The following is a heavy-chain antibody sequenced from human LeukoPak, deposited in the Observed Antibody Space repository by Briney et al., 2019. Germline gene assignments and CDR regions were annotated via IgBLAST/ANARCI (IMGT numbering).Heavy chain of an antibody. CDR1: GGSISSSSYS. CDR3: ATDRQVYGSGEYYFDY. Sequence: SETLSLTCTVPGGSISSSSYSWTWIRQPPGKGLEWIGYIYNGGSTKCNPSLKSRVTISVATSKNQFSLKLSSVTAADTAVYYCATDRQVYGSGEYYFDYWGQGTLVSVSS. D-gene: IGHD3-10*01. CDR2: IYNGGST. V-gene: IGHV4-61*01. J-gene: IGHJ4*02.